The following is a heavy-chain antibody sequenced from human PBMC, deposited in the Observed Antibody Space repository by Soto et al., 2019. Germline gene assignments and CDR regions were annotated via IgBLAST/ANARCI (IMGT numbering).Heavy chain of an antibody. CDR2: INPQSGGS. CDR3: ARDRVRTPEGVDSFDH. J-gene: IGHJ3*01. D-gene: IGHD1-1*01. CDR1: GYVFSNYF. Sequence: ASVKVSCKASGYVFSNYFMHWVRQAPGQGLEWMGYINPQSGGSKYEDNFQDRVTMTRDTPKTTVYMELRGLTSDDTAVYYCARDRVRTPEGVDSFDHWGQVTLETVS. V-gene: IGHV1-2*02.